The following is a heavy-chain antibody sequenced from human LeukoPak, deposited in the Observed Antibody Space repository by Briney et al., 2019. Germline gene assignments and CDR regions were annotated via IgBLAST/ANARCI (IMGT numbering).Heavy chain of an antibody. D-gene: IGHD6-6*01. CDR3: ARGGAARTYFDY. CDR1: GVSLRGFY. V-gene: IGHV4-34*01. Sequence: SETLSLTSALHGVSLRGFYWTWIREPPGQGLKWIGEINHSGRTKYNQSLKRRVPISVDTSKNQFSLKLSSGTAADTAVYYCARGGAARTYFDYWGQGTLVTVSS. J-gene: IGHJ4*02. CDR2: INHSGRT.